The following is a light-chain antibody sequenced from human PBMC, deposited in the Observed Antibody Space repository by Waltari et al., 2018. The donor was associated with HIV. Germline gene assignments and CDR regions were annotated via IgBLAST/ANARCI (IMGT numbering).Light chain of an antibody. J-gene: IGKJ1*01. CDR3: QQYNNWPRT. Sequence: EIVMTQSPATLSVSPGERATLSCRASQSVTNNLAWYQQKPGQAPRLLIFGASTGATGLPARFSGSGSGTEFTLTISSLQSEDFAIYYCQQYNNWPRTFGQGTKVEIK. CDR2: GAS. CDR1: QSVTNN. V-gene: IGKV3-15*01.